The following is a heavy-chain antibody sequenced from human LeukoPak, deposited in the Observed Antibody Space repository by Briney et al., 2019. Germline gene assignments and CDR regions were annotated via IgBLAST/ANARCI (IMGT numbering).Heavy chain of an antibody. CDR1: GYTLTESS. V-gene: IGHV1-24*01. CDR3: ATFKEVYDSSGFY. J-gene: IGHJ4*02. D-gene: IGHD3-22*01. Sequence: ASVKVSCKVSGYTLTESSMHWVRQAPGKGLEWMGGFDPEDGETIYAQKFQGRVTMTEDTSTDTAYMELSSLRSEDTAVYYCATFKEVYDSSGFYWGQGTLVTVSS. CDR2: FDPEDGET.